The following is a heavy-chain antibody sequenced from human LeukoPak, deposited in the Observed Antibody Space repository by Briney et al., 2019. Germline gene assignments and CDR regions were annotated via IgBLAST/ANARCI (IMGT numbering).Heavy chain of an antibody. Sequence: PGGSLRLSCAASGFTFSDYYMSWIRQAPGKGLEWVSYISSSGSTIYYADSVKGRFTISRDNAKNSLYLQMNSLRAEDTAVYYCARPRTDTWAGSYFDYWGPGTLVTVSS. J-gene: IGHJ4*02. D-gene: IGHD3-10*01. CDR1: GFTFSDYY. V-gene: IGHV3-11*01. CDR2: ISSSGSTI. CDR3: ARPRTDTWAGSYFDY.